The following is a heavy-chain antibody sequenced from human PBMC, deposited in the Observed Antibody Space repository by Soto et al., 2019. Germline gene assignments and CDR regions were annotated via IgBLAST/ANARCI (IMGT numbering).Heavy chain of an antibody. J-gene: IGHJ4*02. CDR1: GLTFNDYA. CDR2: ISWNSDSI. V-gene: IGHV3-9*01. D-gene: IGHD6-13*01. Sequence: ALRLPCAASGLTFNDYAMHYVRQAPGKGLEWVSGISWNSDSIDYADSVKGRFTISRDNVKNSLYLQMNSLRAEDTALYYCAKEAAAGTYFDYWGQGTLVTVSS. CDR3: AKEAAAGTYFDY.